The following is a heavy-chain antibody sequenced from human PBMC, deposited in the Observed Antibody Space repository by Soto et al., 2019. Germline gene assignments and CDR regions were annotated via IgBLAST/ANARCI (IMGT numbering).Heavy chain of an antibody. V-gene: IGHV1-58*01. J-gene: IGHJ3*02. CDR3: AAGLLWFGELLFRAPNDAFDI. D-gene: IGHD3-10*01. Sequence: SVKVSCKASGFTFTSCAVQWVRQARGQRLEWIGWIVVGSGNTNYAQKFQERVTITRDMSTSTAYMELSSLRSEDTAVYYCAAGLLWFGELLFRAPNDAFDIWGQGTMVTVSS. CDR2: IVVGSGNT. CDR1: GFTFTSCA.